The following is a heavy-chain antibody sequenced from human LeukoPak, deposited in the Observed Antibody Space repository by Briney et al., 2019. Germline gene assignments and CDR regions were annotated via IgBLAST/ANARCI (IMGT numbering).Heavy chain of an antibody. D-gene: IGHD3-16*01. Sequence: PGGSLRLSCAASEFTFSSYSMNWVRQAPGKGLEWVASINHNGNVNYYVDSVKGRFTISRGNAKNSLYLQMSNLRAEDTAVYFCARGGGLDLWGQGATVTVSS. J-gene: IGHJ6*02. CDR3: ARGGGLDL. CDR2: INHNGNVN. V-gene: IGHV3-7*03. CDR1: EFTFSSYS.